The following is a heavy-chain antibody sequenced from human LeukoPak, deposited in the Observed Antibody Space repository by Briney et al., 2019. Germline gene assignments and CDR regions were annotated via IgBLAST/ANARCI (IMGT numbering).Heavy chain of an antibody. CDR3: AKILGSGVWYGFDI. J-gene: IGHJ3*02. Sequence: SETLSLTCSVSGDPIGSDYWSWIRQPPGKALEWIGYIYTTGRTNYNPSLKSRVTISVDTSKNQFSLKLNSVTAADTAVYYCAKILGSGVWYGFDIWGQGTMVTVSS. CDR2: IYTTGRT. CDR1: GDPIGSDY. V-gene: IGHV4-4*09. D-gene: IGHD2-21*01.